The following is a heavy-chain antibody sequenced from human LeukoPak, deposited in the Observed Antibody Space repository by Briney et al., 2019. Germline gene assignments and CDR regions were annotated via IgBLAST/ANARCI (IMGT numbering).Heavy chain of an antibody. CDR1: GFTFSSYA. CDR3: AKRSSLGGAFDY. J-gene: IGHJ4*02. Sequence: GGSLRLSCAASGFTFSSYAMSWVRQAPGKGLEWVSAITGNGDGTYYADSVKGRFTISRDNSKNTLYLHVNTLRVDDTAVYYCAKRSSLGGAFDYWGQGTLVTVSS. V-gene: IGHV3-23*01. D-gene: IGHD3-16*01. CDR2: ITGNGDGT.